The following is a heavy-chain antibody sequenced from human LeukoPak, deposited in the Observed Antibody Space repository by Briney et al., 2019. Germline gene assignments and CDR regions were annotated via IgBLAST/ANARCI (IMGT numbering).Heavy chain of an antibody. CDR2: IYHSGST. Sequence: ETLSLTCAVSGYSISSGYYWGWIRQPPGKGLEWIGRIYHSGSTYCNPSLKSRVTISVDTSKIHFSLNLSSVTAADTAVYYCARQLTVAGDAFDIWGQGTMVTVSS. V-gene: IGHV4-38-2*01. D-gene: IGHD6-13*01. CDR3: ARQLTVAGDAFDI. CDR1: GYSISSGYY. J-gene: IGHJ3*02.